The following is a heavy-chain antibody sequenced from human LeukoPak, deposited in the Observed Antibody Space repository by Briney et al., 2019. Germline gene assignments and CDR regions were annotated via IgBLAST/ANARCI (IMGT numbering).Heavy chain of an antibody. Sequence: GGSLRLSCAASGFAFDNYAMHWVRQAPGKGLEWVSGISWNGGGIGYADSVKGRFTISRDNSKNTLYLQMNSLRAEDTAVYYCAKTGTPWYYFDYWGQGTLVTVSS. CDR3: AKTGTPWYYFDY. J-gene: IGHJ4*02. V-gene: IGHV3-9*01. CDR2: ISWNGGGI. D-gene: IGHD6-13*01. CDR1: GFAFDNYA.